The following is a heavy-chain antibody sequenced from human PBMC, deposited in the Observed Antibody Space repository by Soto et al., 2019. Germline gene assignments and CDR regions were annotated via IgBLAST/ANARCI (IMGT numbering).Heavy chain of an antibody. CDR2: ISYDGSNK. Sequence: SGGSLRLSCAASGFTFSSYAMHWVRQAPGKGLEWVAVISYDGSNKYYADSVKGRFTISRDNSKNTLYLQMNSLRAEDTAVYYCAKDHHHYHIVATLSPLDYWGQGTLVTVSS. D-gene: IGHD5-12*01. CDR1: GFTFSSYA. J-gene: IGHJ4*02. CDR3: AKDHHHYHIVATLSPLDY. V-gene: IGHV3-30*04.